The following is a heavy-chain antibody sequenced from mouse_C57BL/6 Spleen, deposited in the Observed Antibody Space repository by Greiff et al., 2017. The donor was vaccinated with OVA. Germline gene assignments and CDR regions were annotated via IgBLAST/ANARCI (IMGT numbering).Heavy chain of an antibody. D-gene: IGHD1-1*01. CDR3: AREGITAVGGYYYAMDY. CDR2: IYPGDGDT. V-gene: IGHV1-80*01. Sequence: QVQLKESGAELVKPGASVKISCKASGYAFSSYWMNWVKQRPGKGLEWIGQIYPGDGDTNYNGKFKGKATLTADKSSSTAYMQLSSLTSEDSAVYFCAREGITAVGGYYYAMDYWGQGTSVTVSS. CDR1: GYAFSSYW. J-gene: IGHJ4*01.